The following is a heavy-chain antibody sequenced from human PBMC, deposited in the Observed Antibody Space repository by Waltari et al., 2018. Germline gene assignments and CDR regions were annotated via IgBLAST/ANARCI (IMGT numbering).Heavy chain of an antibody. CDR2: ISGGGASI. V-gene: IGHV3-23*01. CDR1: RFPFSTYH. D-gene: IGHD3-22*01. J-gene: IGHJ2*01. Sequence: EAQLLESGGDLVPPGGSLRLSWAASRFPFSTYHISWVRQAPGKGLEWVSGISGGGASIYYADSVRGRFTMSRDSSKTTLFLQMNSLRADVTAVYYCARSTSGYYHYWYFDLWGRGTLVTVSS. CDR3: ARSTSGYYHYWYFDL.